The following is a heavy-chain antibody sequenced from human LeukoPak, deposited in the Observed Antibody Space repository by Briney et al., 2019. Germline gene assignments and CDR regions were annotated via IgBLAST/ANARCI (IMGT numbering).Heavy chain of an antibody. CDR1: GGTFSSYA. CDR3: ARGRGYYDSSGYFDY. D-gene: IGHD3-22*01. J-gene: IGHJ4*02. CDR2: IIPIFGIA. Sequence: SVKVSCKASGGTFSSYAISWVRQAPGQGLEWMGRIIPIFGIANYAQKFQGRVTITADKSTSTAYMELSSLRSEDTAVYYCARGRGYYDSSGYFDYWGQGPLVTVSS. V-gene: IGHV1-69*04.